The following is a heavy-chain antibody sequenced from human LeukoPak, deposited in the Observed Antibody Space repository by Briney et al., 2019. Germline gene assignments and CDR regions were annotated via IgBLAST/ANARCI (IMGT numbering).Heavy chain of an antibody. J-gene: IGHJ4*02. Sequence: GGSLRLSCAASGFTFTSYSMNWVRQAPGKGLEWVSTISGGGGSTYYADSVKSRFTISRDNSKNTLYLQVNSLRAEDTAVYYCAKGGKWDVTPFDYWGQGTLVTVAS. CDR3: AKGGKWDVTPFDY. V-gene: IGHV3-23*01. D-gene: IGHD1-26*01. CDR1: GFTFTSYS. CDR2: ISGGGGST.